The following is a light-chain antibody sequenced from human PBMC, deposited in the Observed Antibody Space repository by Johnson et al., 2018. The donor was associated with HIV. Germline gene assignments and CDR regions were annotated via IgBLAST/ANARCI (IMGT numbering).Light chain of an antibody. Sequence: QSVLTQPPSVSAAPGQKVTISCSGSSSNIGNNYVSWYQQLPGTAPKLLIYDNNKRPSGIPDRFSGSKSGTSATLGITGLQTGDEADYYCGTWDTSLGAWGFGTATKVTVL. J-gene: IGLJ1*01. V-gene: IGLV1-51*01. CDR3: GTWDTSLGAWG. CDR1: SSNIGNNY. CDR2: DNN.